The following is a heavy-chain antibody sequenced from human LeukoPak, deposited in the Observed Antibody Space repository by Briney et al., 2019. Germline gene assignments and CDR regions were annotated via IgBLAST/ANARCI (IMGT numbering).Heavy chain of an antibody. Sequence: GRSLRLSCAASGFTFSSYGMHWVRQAPGKGLEWVAVIWYDGSNKYYADSVKGRFTISRDNSKNTLYLQMNSLRAEDTAVYYCAKDPIGWELKGYFDYWGQGTLVTVSS. D-gene: IGHD1-26*01. CDR2: IWYDGSNK. CDR3: AKDPIGWELKGYFDY. J-gene: IGHJ4*02. CDR1: GFTFSSYG. V-gene: IGHV3-33*06.